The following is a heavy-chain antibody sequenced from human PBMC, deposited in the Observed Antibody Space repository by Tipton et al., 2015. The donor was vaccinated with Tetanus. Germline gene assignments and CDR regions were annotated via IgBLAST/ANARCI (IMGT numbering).Heavy chain of an antibody. V-gene: IGHV4-34*01. CDR3: ARANYAFPNKGPFDF. Sequence: TLSLTCAVYGASFSDYYWSWIRQAPGKGLEWIGEINHSGNTNHNPSLKSRVTLSVDTSKNQFSLKLNSVTAADTAMYYCARANYAFPNKGPFDFWGQGILVLVSS. CDR2: INHSGNT. CDR1: GASFSDYY. D-gene: IGHD3-3*01. J-gene: IGHJ4*02.